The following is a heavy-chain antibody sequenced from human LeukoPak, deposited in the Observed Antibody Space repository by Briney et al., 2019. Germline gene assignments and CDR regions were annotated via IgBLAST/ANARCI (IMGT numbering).Heavy chain of an antibody. CDR3: AKAGGVAVVPAAIDY. J-gene: IGHJ4*02. CDR1: GFTFSSYA. D-gene: IGHD2-2*01. CDR2: ISGSGGST. Sequence: GGSLRLSCAASGFTFSSYAMSWVRQAPGKGLEWVSAISGSGGSTYYADSVKGRFTISRDNSKTTLYLQMNSLRADDTAVYYCAKAGGVAVVPAAIDYWGQGTLVTVSS. V-gene: IGHV3-23*01.